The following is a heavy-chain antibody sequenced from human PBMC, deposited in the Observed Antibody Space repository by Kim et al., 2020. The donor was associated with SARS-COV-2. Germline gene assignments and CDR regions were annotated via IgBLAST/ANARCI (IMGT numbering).Heavy chain of an antibody. V-gene: IGHV3-73*01. Sequence: GGSLRLSCAASGFTFSDSAMYWVRQASGKGLEWVGRIRSKANSYATAYDVSVKGRFIISRDDSKNTAYLQMNSLKTEDTAIYYCTRVPPYSNSWWDAFDIWGQGTMVIVSS. CDR1: GFTFSDSA. J-gene: IGHJ3*02. D-gene: IGHD6-13*01. CDR3: TRVPPYSNSWWDAFDI. CDR2: IRSKANSYAT.